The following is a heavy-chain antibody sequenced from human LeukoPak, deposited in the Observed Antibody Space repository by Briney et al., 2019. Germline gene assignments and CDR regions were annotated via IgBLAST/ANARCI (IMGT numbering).Heavy chain of an antibody. J-gene: IGHJ4*02. CDR1: GLSFSDYY. V-gene: IGHV3-11*01. Sequence: GGSLRLSCAASGLSFSDYYMSWIRQAPWKGLEWVSYISGSGSTTSYADSVKGRFTISRDNAKNSLYLQMNSLRAEDTAVYYCASVHYYALDYWGQGTLVTVSS. CDR3: ASVHYYALDY. D-gene: IGHD3-10*01. CDR2: ISGSGSTT.